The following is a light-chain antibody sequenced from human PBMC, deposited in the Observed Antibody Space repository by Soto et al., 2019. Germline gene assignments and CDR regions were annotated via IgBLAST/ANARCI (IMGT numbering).Light chain of an antibody. Sequence: DIQMTQSPSSLSTSVGDKVMITCRASQSISSYLNWYQHKPRKAPKLLIYAASSLQSGVPSRFSGSGSGTDFTLTISSLQPEDFAVYYCQQYGSSPGTFGQGTKVDIK. V-gene: IGKV1-39*01. J-gene: IGKJ1*01. CDR1: QSISSY. CDR2: AAS. CDR3: QQYGSSPGT.